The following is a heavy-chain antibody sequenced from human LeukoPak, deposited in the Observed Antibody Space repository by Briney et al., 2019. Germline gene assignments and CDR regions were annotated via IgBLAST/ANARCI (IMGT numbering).Heavy chain of an antibody. V-gene: IGHV4-4*07. Sequence: PSETLSLTCTVSGVSISSYYWSWIRQPAGKGLEWIGRIYTSGSTNYNPSLKSRVTMPVDTSKNQFSLKLSSVTAADTAVYYCARASEEYYYDSSGYPIEVWGQGTLVTVSS. CDR1: GVSISSYY. D-gene: IGHD3-22*01. J-gene: IGHJ4*02. CDR2: IYTSGST. CDR3: ARASEEYYYDSSGYPIEV.